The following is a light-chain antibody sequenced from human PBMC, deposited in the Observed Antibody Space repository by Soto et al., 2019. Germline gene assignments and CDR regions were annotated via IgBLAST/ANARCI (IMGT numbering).Light chain of an antibody. J-gene: IGKJ5*01. CDR3: QQYGSSPIT. CDR1: QSVSSSY. V-gene: IGKV3-20*01. CDR2: GAS. Sequence: EIVFTQSPGTLSLSPGERATLSCRASQSVSSSYLAWYQQKPGQAPRLIIYGASSRATGIPDRFSGSGAGTEFTRTISRLEPEDFEVDYCQQYGSSPITFGQGTRLEIK.